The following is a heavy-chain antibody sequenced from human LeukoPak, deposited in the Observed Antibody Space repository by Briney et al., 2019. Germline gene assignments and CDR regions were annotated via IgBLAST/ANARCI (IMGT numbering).Heavy chain of an antibody. D-gene: IGHD2-2*01. CDR1: GYTFTSYG. CDR3: GIVVVPAAIEYYYYYYMDV. CDR2: ISAYNGNT. V-gene: IGHV1-18*01. J-gene: IGHJ6*03. Sequence: ASVKVSCKASGYTFTSYGISWVRQAPGQGLEWMGRISAYNGNTNYAQKLQGRVTMTTDTSTSTAYMELSSLRSEDTAVYYCGIVVVPAAIEYYYYYYMDVWGKGTTVTVSS.